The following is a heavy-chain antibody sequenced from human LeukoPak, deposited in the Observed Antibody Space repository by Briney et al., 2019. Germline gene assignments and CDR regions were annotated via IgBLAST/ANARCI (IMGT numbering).Heavy chain of an antibody. CDR1: GGSFSGYY. CDR3: ARGGVGNRPMYQLLRNYYYYYYMDV. CDR2: INHSGST. Sequence: SETLSLTCAVYGGSFSGYYWSWIRQPPGKGLEWSGEINHSGSTNYNPSLKSRVTISVDTSKNQFSLKLSSVTAADTAVYYCARGGVGNRPMYQLLRNYYYYYYMDVWGKGTTVTVSS. J-gene: IGHJ6*03. V-gene: IGHV4-34*01. D-gene: IGHD2-2*01.